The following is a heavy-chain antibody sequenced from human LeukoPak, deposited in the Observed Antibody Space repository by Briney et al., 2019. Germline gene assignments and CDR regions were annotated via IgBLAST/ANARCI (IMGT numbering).Heavy chain of an antibody. V-gene: IGHV3-23*01. J-gene: IGHJ4*02. CDR3: AKEEDSSGWYGAFDY. Sequence: GGSLRLSCAASGFTFSSYAMSLFREAPGNLLEWVSAISGSGGSTYYADSVKGRFTISRDNSKNTLYLQMNSLRAEDTAVYYCAKEEDSSGWYGAFDYWGQGTLVTVSS. CDR1: GFTFSSYA. CDR2: ISGSGGST. D-gene: IGHD6-19*01.